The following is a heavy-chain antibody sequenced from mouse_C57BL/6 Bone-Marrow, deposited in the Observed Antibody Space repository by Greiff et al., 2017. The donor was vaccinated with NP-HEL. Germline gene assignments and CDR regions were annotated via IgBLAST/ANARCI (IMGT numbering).Heavy chain of an antibody. Sequence: VQLQQPGAELVKPGASVKMSCKASGYTFTSYWITWVKQRPGQGLEWIGDIYPGSGSTNYNEKFKSKATLTLDTSSSTAYMQLSSLTSEDSAVYYCARDSCDYWGQGTTLTVSS. J-gene: IGHJ2*01. V-gene: IGHV1-55*01. CDR3: ARDSCDY. CDR1: GYTFTSYW. CDR2: IYPGSGST.